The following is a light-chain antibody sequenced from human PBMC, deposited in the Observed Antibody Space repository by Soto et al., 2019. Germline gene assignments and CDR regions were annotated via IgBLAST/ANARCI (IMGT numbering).Light chain of an antibody. Sequence: QSALTLTRSVSGSPGQSVTISCTGTSSDVGGYNYVSWYQQHPGKAPKLMIYDVSKRPSGVPDRFSGSKSGNTASLTISGLQAEDEADYYCCSYAGRYTYVFGTGTKLTVL. J-gene: IGLJ1*01. V-gene: IGLV2-11*01. CDR3: CSYAGRYTYV. CDR1: SSDVGGYNY. CDR2: DVS.